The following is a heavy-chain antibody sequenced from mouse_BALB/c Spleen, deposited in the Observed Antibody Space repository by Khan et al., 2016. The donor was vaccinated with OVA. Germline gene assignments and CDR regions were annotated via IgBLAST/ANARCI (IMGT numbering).Heavy chain of an antibody. CDR2: SSTNYGAA. V-gene: IGHV1S137*01. D-gene: IGHD6-2*01. Sequence: QVQLQQSGPELVRPGVSVKISCRASGYTFTDYALHCVNRRHAKSQVGIGVSSTNYGAADYNQNLQGKVSMTVDRSSSTVYLELARVTPEDSAIYYCVVRGEFAYWGQGTLVTVSA. CDR1: GYTFTDYA. J-gene: IGHJ3*01. CDR3: VVRGEFAY.